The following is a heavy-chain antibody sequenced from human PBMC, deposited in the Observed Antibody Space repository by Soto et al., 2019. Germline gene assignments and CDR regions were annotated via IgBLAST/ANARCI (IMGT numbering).Heavy chain of an antibody. D-gene: IGHD3-10*01. CDR3: ATDKSYFDSSSHQGFDS. V-gene: IGHV3-30-3*01. CDR2: TSWDGGNK. J-gene: IGHJ4*02. CDR1: VFSFSIYA. Sequence: QVQLVESGGGVVQPGRSLGLSCAASVFSFSIYAMHWVRQAPDKGMEWVAVTSWDGGNKDYADSVKGRFTISRDNSKNTLYLQMNSLRDQDTAMYHCATDKSYFDSSSHQGFDSWGQGVLVTVSS.